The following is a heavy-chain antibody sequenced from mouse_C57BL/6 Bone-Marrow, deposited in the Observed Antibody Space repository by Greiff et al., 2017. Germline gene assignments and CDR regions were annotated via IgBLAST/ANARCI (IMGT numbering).Heavy chain of an antibody. CDR1: GFNIKDDY. CDR2: IDPANGDT. V-gene: IGHV14-4*01. D-gene: IGHD1-1*01. J-gene: IGHJ1*03. CDR3: TTYGSSLWYFDV. Sequence: EVQLQQSGAELVRPGASVKLSCTASGFNIKDDYMHWVKQRPEQGLEWIGWIDPANGDTEYASKFQGKATITADTSSNTAYLQLSSLTSEDTAVYYCTTYGSSLWYFDVWGTGTTVTVSS.